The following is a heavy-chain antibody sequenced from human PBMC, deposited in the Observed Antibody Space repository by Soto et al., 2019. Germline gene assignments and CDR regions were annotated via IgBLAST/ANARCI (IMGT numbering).Heavy chain of an antibody. Sequence: QVQLQESGPGLVKPSETLSLTCTVSSYSVSTTTYFWAWIRQPPGKGLEWIGSIYYGGNTYYNSSLKSRVTISVDTSKNQFSLKLSSVTAADTAVYYCARHGPAGYCSGGSCNWFDPWGKGTLVTVSS. CDR3: ARHGPAGYCSGGSCNWFDP. CDR1: SYSVSTTTYF. D-gene: IGHD2-15*01. J-gene: IGHJ5*02. V-gene: IGHV4-39*01. CDR2: IYYGGNT.